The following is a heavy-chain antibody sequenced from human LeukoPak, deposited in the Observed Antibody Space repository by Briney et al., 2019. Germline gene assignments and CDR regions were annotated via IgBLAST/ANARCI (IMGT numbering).Heavy chain of an antibody. J-gene: IGHJ4*02. CDR1: GFLFSRSW. CDR2: INGDESDI. V-gene: IGHV3-74*03. CDR3: TKDVLAGGLDH. D-gene: IGHD3-3*02. Sequence: PGGSLRLSCAASGFLFSRSWMHWVRQAPGKGLVWVSRINGDESDITYADSVKGRFTISRDNAKNSLYLQMNSLRVEDTALYYCTKDVLAGGLDHWGQGTLVTVSS.